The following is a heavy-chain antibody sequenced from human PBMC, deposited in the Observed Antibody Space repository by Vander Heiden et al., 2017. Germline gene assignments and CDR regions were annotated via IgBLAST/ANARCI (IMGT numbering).Heavy chain of an antibody. V-gene: IGHV1-2*06. CDR1: GSTFPGYY. D-gene: IGHD6-19*01. Sequence: QVQLVQSGAAVKKPGASVKVSCKASGSTFPGYYMHWVRQAPGQGLEWMGRINPNSGGTNYAQKFQGRVTMTRDTSISTAYMELSRLRSDDTAVYYCASTFSSGWSGWFDPWGQGTLVTVSS. CDR2: INPNSGGT. J-gene: IGHJ5*02. CDR3: ASTFSSGWSGWFDP.